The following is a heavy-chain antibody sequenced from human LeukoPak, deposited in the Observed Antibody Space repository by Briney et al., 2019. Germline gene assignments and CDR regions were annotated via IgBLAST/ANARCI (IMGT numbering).Heavy chain of an antibody. CDR1: GGSISSYY. D-gene: IGHD6-19*01. V-gene: IGHV4-59*08. J-gene: IGHJ4*02. CDR3: ASLRPEGVAGTY. Sequence: ASETLSLTCTVSGGSISSYYWSWIRQPPGKGLEWIGYIYYSGSTNYNPSLKSRVTISVDTSKNQFSLKLSSVTAADTAVYYCASLRPEGVAGTYWGQGTLVTVSS. CDR2: IYYSGST.